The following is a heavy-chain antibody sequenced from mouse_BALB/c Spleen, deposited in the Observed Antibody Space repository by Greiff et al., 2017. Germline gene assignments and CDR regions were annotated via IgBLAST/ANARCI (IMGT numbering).Heavy chain of an antibody. CDR3: AHGSPSYWYFDV. CDR1: GYSFTSYW. Sequence: VQLQQSGPQLVRPGASVKISCKASGYSFTSYWMHWVKQRPGQGLEWIGMIDPSDSETRLNQKFKDKATLTVDKSSSTAYMQLSSPTSEDSAVYYCAHGSPSYWYFDVWGAGTTVTVSS. J-gene: IGHJ1*01. CDR2: IDPSDSET. D-gene: IGHD1-1*02. V-gene: IGHV1-74*01.